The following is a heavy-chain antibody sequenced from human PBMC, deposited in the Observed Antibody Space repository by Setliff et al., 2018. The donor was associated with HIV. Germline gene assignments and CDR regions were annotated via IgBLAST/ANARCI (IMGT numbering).Heavy chain of an antibody. CDR3: AREQQLALDY. J-gene: IGHJ4*02. V-gene: IGHV4-4*07. CDR2: LYPSGST. D-gene: IGHD6-13*01. CDR1: GGSITNHY. Sequence: PSETLSLTCSVSGGSITNHYWSWVRQPPGKALEWIGLLYPSGSTTYNPSLKSRVTISVDTSKNQFTLRLSSVTAADTAVYYCAREQQLALDYWGQGTLVTVSS.